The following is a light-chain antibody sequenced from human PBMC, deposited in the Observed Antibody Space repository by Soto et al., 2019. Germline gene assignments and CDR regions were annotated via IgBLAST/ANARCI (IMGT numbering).Light chain of an antibody. CDR1: QSVSDY. V-gene: IGKV3-15*01. Sequence: EIVMTQSPATLSVSPGERATLSCRASQSVSDYLAWYQQKPGQPPRLLIYGASIRATGIPARFTGSGSVTDFTLTISSLQSEDFSFYYCYQYNDWPRTFGPGTRVEIK. CDR3: YQYNDWPRT. CDR2: GAS. J-gene: IGKJ1*01.